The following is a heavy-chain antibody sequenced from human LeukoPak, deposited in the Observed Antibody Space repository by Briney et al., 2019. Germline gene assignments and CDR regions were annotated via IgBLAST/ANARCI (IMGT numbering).Heavy chain of an antibody. CDR1: GFTFSSYS. D-gene: IGHD2-2*02. V-gene: IGHV3-48*04. J-gene: IGHJ5*02. Sequence: GGSLRLSCAASGFTFSSYSMNWVRQAPGKGLEWVSYISSSSSTIYYADSVKGRFTISRDNAKNSLYLQMNSLRAEDTAVYYCARGGGYCSSTSCYNNWFDPWGQGTLVTVSS. CDR3: ARGGGYCSSTSCYNNWFDP. CDR2: ISSSSSTI.